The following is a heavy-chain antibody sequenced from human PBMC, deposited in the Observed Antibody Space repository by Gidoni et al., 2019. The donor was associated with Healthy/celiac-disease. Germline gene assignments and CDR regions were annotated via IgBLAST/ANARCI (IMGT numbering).Heavy chain of an antibody. CDR2: IIPILGIA. CDR3: ATIAAAGYARY. CDR1: GGTFSSYT. D-gene: IGHD6-13*01. J-gene: IGHJ4*02. Sequence: QVQLVQSGAEVKKPGSSVKVSCKASGGTFSSYTNSWVRQAPGQGLEWMGRIIPILGIANYAQKFQGRVTITADKSTSTAYMELSSLRSEDTAVYYCATIAAAGYARYWGQGTLVTVSS. V-gene: IGHV1-69*02.